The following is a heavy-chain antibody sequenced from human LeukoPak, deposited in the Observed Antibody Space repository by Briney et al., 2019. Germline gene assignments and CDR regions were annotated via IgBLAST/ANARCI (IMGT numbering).Heavy chain of an antibody. Sequence: GASVKVSCKASGYTFTGYYMHWVRQAPGQGLEWMGWINPNSGGTNYAQKFQGRVTMTRDTSISTAYMELSRLRSDDTAVYYCAREVQITPPHYYYYMDVWGKGTTVTVSS. CDR3: AREVQITPPHYYYYMDV. CDR2: INPNSGGT. J-gene: IGHJ6*03. D-gene: IGHD1-1*01. V-gene: IGHV1-2*02. CDR1: GYTFTGYY.